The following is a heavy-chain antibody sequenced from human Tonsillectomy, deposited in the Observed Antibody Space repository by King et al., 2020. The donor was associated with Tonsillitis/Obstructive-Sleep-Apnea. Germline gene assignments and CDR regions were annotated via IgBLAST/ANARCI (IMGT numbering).Heavy chain of an antibody. J-gene: IGHJ4*02. Sequence: VQLVESGAEVKKPGSSVRVSCKASGGTFSTYAISWVGQSPGQGLEWMGGIIPIFGTGNFAEKFQGRVTITADESTSIAFMELRSLSAEYTAVDYCAGGRGHSYGHWFYFDYWGQGTLVTVSS. CDR2: IIPIFGTG. V-gene: IGHV1-69*01. D-gene: IGHD5-18*01. CDR3: AGGRGHSYGHWFYFDY. CDR1: GGTFSTYA.